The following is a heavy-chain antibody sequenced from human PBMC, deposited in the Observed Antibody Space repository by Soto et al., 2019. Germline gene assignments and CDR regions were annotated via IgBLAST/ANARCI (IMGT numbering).Heavy chain of an antibody. CDR3: TREMGGDYYFADY. D-gene: IGHD2-21*02. CDR2: ISAYNGNT. CDR1: GYNFTSDS. V-gene: IGHV1-18*04. Sequence: QVQLVQSGAEVKKPGASVKVSCKASGYNFTSDSISWVRQAPGQGLEWVGWISAYNGNTKSAQNFQGRVTMTTDTSTYTAYMELRSLRSDDTAVYYCTREMGGDYYFADYWGQGTLVTVSS. J-gene: IGHJ4*02.